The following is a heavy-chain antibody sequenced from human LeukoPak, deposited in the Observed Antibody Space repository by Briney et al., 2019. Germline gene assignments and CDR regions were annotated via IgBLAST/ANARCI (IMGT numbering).Heavy chain of an antibody. Sequence: PGGSLRLSRAASGFTFSSYAMSWVRQAPGKGLEWVSAISGSGGSTYYADSVKGRFTISRDNSKNTLYLHMNSLRSEDTARYYCAKAPPIYYDRSGYYPFQHWGQGTLVTVSS. J-gene: IGHJ1*01. CDR1: GFTFSSYA. V-gene: IGHV3-23*01. D-gene: IGHD3-22*01. CDR2: ISGSGGST. CDR3: AKAPPIYYDRSGYYPFQH.